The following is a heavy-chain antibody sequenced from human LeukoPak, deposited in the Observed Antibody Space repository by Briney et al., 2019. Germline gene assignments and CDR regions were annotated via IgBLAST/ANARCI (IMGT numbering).Heavy chain of an antibody. CDR2: INPNSGGT. J-gene: IGHJ5*02. D-gene: IGHD2-15*01. CDR3: ARAGNIVVAVAAKGRYNWFDP. CDR1: GHTFTIYG. Sequence: GASVKVSCKASGHTFTIYGISWVRQAPGQGLEWMGWINPNSGGTNYAQKFQGRVTMTRDTSISTAYMELSRLRSDDTAVYYCARAGNIVVAVAAKGRYNWFDPWGQGTLVTVSS. V-gene: IGHV1-2*02.